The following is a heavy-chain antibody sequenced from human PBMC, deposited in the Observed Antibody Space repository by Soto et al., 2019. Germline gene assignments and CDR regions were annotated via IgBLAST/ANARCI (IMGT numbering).Heavy chain of an antibody. CDR1: GGSISSGGYY. CDR2: IYYSGST. CDR3: ARSPIVVVPAATNWFDP. V-gene: IGHV4-31*03. J-gene: IGHJ5*02. D-gene: IGHD2-2*01. Sequence: QVQLQESGPGLVKPSQTLSLTCTVSGGSISSGGYYWSWIRQHPGKGLEWIGYIYYSGSTYYNPSLKSRVTISVDTSKNQFSLKLSSVTAADTAVYYCARSPIVVVPAATNWFDPWGQGTLVTVSS.